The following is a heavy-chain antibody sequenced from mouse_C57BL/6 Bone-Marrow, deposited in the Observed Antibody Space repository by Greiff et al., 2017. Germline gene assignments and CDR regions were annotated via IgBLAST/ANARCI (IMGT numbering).Heavy chain of an antibody. D-gene: IGHD1-1*01. J-gene: IGHJ1*03. V-gene: IGHV1-85*01. CDR2: IYPRDGST. CDR1: GYTFTSYD. Sequence: QVQLQQSGPELVKPGASVKLSCKASGYTFTSYDINWVKQRPGRGLAWIGWIYPRDGSTKYNEKFKGKATLTVDTSSSTAYMELHSLTSEDSAVYFCARVEFDGSSGDWYFDVWGTGTTVTVSS. CDR3: ARVEFDGSSGDWYFDV.